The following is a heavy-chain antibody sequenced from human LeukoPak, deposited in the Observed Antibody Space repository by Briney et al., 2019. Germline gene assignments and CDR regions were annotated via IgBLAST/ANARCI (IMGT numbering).Heavy chain of an antibody. Sequence: PGGSLRLSCAASGFTFSSYAMHWVRQAPGKGLEWVAVISYDGSNKYYADSVKGRFTISRDNSKNTLYLQMNSLRAEDTAVYCCARDRYYYDSSAPWYWGQGTLVTVSS. CDR2: ISYDGSNK. J-gene: IGHJ4*02. V-gene: IGHV3-30-3*01. CDR3: ARDRYYYDSSAPWY. D-gene: IGHD3-22*01. CDR1: GFTFSSYA.